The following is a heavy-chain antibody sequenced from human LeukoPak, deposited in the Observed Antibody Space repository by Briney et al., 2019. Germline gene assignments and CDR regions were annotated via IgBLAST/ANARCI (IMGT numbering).Heavy chain of an antibody. CDR2: IYYSGST. D-gene: IGHD2-21*02. Sequence: SETLSLTCTVSGGSISSYYWSWIRQPPGKGLEWIGYIYYSGSTNYNPSLKSRVTISVDTSKNQFSLKLSSVTAADTAVYYCVSRAYCGGDCIDNWFDPWGQGTLVTVSS. V-gene: IGHV4-59*01. CDR1: GGSISSYY. CDR3: VSRAYCGGDCIDNWFDP. J-gene: IGHJ5*02.